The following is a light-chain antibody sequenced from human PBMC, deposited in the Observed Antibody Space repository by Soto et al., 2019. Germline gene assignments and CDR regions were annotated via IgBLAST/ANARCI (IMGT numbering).Light chain of an antibody. CDR1: QGISNY. CDR2: VAS. Sequence: DSQMTQSQSAMSASVGDRVTITCRASQGISNYLAWFQQRPGKVPKRLIDVASSLQSGVPSRFSGSGSGTEFTLTISSLQPEDFATYYCLQHNSYPLTFGQGTKVDIK. CDR3: LQHNSYPLT. J-gene: IGKJ1*01. V-gene: IGKV1-17*03.